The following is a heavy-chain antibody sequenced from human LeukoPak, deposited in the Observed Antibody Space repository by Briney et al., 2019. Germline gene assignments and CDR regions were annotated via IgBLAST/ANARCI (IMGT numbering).Heavy chain of an antibody. Sequence: SVRVSCKASGGTFSSYAITWLRQAPGQGLEWMGGIIPIFRTSHYALKFQGRVTITADDSTSTAYMELSSLRSDDTAVYYCARAPMTTVTTCYFDYWGQGTLVTVSS. CDR2: IIPIFRTS. J-gene: IGHJ4*02. CDR3: ARAPMTTVTTCYFDY. D-gene: IGHD4-11*01. V-gene: IGHV1-69*13. CDR1: GGTFSSYA.